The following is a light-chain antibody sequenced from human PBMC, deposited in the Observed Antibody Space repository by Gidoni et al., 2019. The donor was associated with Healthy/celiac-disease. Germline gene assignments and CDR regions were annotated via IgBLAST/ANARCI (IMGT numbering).Light chain of an antibody. V-gene: IGKV1-39*01. Sequence: DIQMTQSPSSLSASVGDRVTITCRASQSISSYLNWYQQKLGKAPKLLIYAASSLQSGVPSRFSGSGSGTDFTLTISSLQPEDFATYYCQQSYSTPVGFGQGTKVEIK. J-gene: IGKJ1*01. CDR3: QQSYSTPVG. CDR2: AAS. CDR1: QSISSY.